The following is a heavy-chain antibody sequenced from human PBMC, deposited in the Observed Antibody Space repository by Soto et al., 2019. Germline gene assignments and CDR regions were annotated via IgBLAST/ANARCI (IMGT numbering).Heavy chain of an antibody. J-gene: IGHJ6*02. V-gene: IGHV4-61*01. CDR3: ATGVFLEWFFMDV. D-gene: IGHD3-3*01. CDR1: GGSVSSGSYY. CDR2: IYYSGST. Sequence: SETLSLTCTVSGGSVSSGSYYWSWIRQPPGKGLEWIGYIYYSGSTYYNPSLESRVTVSVDTSKNQFSLKLNSVTAADTAVYYCATGVFLEWFFMDVWGQGTTVTVSS.